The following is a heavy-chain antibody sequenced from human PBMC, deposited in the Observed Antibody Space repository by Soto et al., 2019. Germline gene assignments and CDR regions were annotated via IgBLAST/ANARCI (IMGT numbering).Heavy chain of an antibody. CDR1: PDSLNGHY. CDR3: ARGAGIVLVPDAIFDS. V-gene: IGHV4-59*11. Sequence: QVQLQESGPGLVKPSETLSLTCTVSPDSLNGHYWSWLRQTPGKELEWIGYIFYTGKTNYNSSLKSRVTMTLDTFENQFSLQLTSVTSADTAIYYCARGAGIVLVPDAIFDSWGQGTLVTVSS. J-gene: IGHJ4*02. CDR2: IFYTGKT. D-gene: IGHD2-2*01.